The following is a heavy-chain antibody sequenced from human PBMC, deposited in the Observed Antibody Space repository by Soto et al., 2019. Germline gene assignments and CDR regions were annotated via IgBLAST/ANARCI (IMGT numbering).Heavy chain of an antibody. CDR3: AMTVGANYYYAMDV. Sequence: GESLKISCRGSGYSFTSYWIAWVRQMPGKGLEWMGIMYPGDSDTKYSPSFQGQVTISADKSISTAYLQWSSLKASDSAIYYCAMTVGANYYYAMDVWGKGTTVTVSS. D-gene: IGHD1-26*01. CDR2: MYPGDSDT. V-gene: IGHV5-51*01. CDR1: GYSFTSYW. J-gene: IGHJ6*04.